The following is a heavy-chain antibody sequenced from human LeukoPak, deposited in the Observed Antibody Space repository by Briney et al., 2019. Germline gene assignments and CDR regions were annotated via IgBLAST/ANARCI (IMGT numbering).Heavy chain of an antibody. J-gene: IGHJ4*01. CDR1: SYSISSGYY. CDR2: IYHSGST. V-gene: IGHV4-38-2*02. CDR3: ARSGNVGSAYTPPDY. D-gene: IGHD3-16*01. Sequence: SETLSLTCTVSSYSISSGYYWGWIRQPPGTGLEGIGSIYHSGSTFYKPSLKSRVTISIETAKNQFSLKLNSVTAADTAIYYCARSGNVGSAYTPPDYSGQATLVTVPS.